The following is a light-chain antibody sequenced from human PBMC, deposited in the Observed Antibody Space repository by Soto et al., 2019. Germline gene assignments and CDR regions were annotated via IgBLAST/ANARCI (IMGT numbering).Light chain of an antibody. V-gene: IGKV1-5*01. Sequence: DIQMTQSPSTLSASVGDRVTITCRASQSIRSWLAWYQQKPEKAPKLLIYDASSLQSGVPSRFSGSESGTEFTLTISSLQPDDFATYYCQQYNSYSLTFGGGTKVEIK. CDR1: QSIRSW. CDR3: QQYNSYSLT. CDR2: DAS. J-gene: IGKJ4*01.